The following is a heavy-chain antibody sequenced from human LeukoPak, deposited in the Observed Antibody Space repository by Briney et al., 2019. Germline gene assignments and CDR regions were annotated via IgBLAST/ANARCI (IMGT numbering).Heavy chain of an antibody. CDR2: IIPIFGTA. J-gene: IGHJ4*02. D-gene: IGHD6-19*01. CDR1: GGTFSSYA. CDR3: ARDARDLYSSGWHRLYYFDY. V-gene: IGHV1-69*13. Sequence: ASVKVSCKASGGTFSSYAISWVRQAPGQGLEWMGGIIPIFGTANYAQKFQGRVTITADESTSTAYMALSSLRSEDTAVYYCARDARDLYSSGWHRLYYFDYWGQGALVTVSS.